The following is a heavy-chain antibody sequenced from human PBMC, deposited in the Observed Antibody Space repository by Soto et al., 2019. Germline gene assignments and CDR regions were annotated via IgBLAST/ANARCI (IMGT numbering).Heavy chain of an antibody. D-gene: IGHD2-15*01. Sequence: QVQLQESGPGLVKPSETLSLTCTVSGGSISSYYWSWIRQPPGKGLEWIGFMYYSGSTNYNPSLKGRVTMSVDTSKNQISLELSSVTAADTAVYYCARHSEVARLPGFDPRGQGTLVTVSS. CDR3: ARHSEVARLPGFDP. CDR1: GGSISSYY. V-gene: IGHV4-59*08. J-gene: IGHJ5*02. CDR2: MYYSGST.